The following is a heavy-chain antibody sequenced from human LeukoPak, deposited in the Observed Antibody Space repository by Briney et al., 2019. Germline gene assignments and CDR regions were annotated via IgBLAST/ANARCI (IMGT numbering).Heavy chain of an antibody. CDR2: INPNSGGT. V-gene: IGHV1-2*06. CDR1: GYTFTGYY. J-gene: IGHJ4*02. Sequence: VASVKVSCKASGYTFTGYYMHWVRQAPGQGLEWMGRINPNSGGTNYAQKFQGRVTMTRDTSISTAYMELSRLRSDDTAVYYCARVGWELLEYFDYWGQGTLVTVSS. D-gene: IGHD1-26*01. CDR3: ARVGWELLEYFDY.